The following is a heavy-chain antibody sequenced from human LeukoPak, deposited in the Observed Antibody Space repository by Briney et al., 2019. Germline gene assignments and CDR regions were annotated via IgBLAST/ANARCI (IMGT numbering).Heavy chain of an antibody. J-gene: IGHJ4*02. CDR3: ARGSSGYYYVALQVDY. D-gene: IGHD3-22*01. CDR2: INAGNGNT. V-gene: IGHV1-3*01. CDR1: GYTFTSYA. Sequence: ASVKVSCKASGYTFTSYAMHWVRQAPGQRLEWMGWINAGNGNTKYSQKFQGRVTITRDTSASTAYMELSSLRSEDTAVYYCARGSSGYYYVALQVDYWGQGTLVTVSS.